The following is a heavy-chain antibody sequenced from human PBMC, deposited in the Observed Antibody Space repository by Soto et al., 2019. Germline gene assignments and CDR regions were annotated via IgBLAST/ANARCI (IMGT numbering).Heavy chain of an antibody. CDR3: ASRGYSYGFSLGMDV. CDR2: IYYSGST. CDR1: GGSISSGGYY. J-gene: IGHJ6*02. V-gene: IGHV4-31*03. D-gene: IGHD5-18*01. Sequence: QVQLQESGPGLVKPSQTLSLTCTVSGGSISSGGYYWSWIRQHPGKGLEWIVYIYYSGSTYYNPSLKSRVNISLDTSKNQFSLKLSSVTAAETAVYYCASRGYSYGFSLGMDVWGQGTTVTVSS.